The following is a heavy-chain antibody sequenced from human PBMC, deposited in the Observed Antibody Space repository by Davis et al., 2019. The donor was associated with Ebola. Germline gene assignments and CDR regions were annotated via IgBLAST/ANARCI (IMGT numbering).Heavy chain of an antibody. J-gene: IGHJ4*02. CDR2: INHSGST. Sequence: SETLSLTCAVYGGSFSGYYWSWIRQPPGKGLEWIGEINHSGSTNYNPSLKSRVTISLDTSKNQFPLKLRSVTAADTSVYYCARRVRFLETFDYWGQGTLVTVSS. V-gene: IGHV4-34*01. CDR3: ARRVRFLETFDY. CDR1: GGSFSGYY. D-gene: IGHD3-3*01.